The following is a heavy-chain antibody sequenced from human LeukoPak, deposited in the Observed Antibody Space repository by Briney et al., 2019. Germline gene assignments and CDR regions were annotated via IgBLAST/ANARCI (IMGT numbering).Heavy chain of an antibody. CDR3: VRDRTTGTDDY. CDR2: ISPSGDAT. J-gene: IGHJ4*02. Sequence: GGSLRLSCAASGFTLSSYSMNWVRQAPGKGLEWVSYISPSGDATFYADSVKGRFTISRDNAKNSLYLQMNSLRAEDTAVYYCVRDRTTGTDDYWGQRTLVTVSS. D-gene: IGHD1-1*01. CDR1: GFTLSSYS. V-gene: IGHV3-48*04.